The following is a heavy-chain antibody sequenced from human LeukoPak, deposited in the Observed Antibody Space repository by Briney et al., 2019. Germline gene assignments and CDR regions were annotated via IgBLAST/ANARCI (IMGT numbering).Heavy chain of an antibody. CDR3: ARDLGAGYYTTFDY. CDR2: MNPNNGNT. Sequence: ASVKVSCKASGYTFTTYDINWVRQATGQGLEWMGWMNPNNGNTGYAQKFQGRVTITGDTSISTVYMEVSSLRSDDTAVYYCARDLGAGYYTTFDYWGQGTLVTVSS. D-gene: IGHD3/OR15-3a*01. CDR1: GYTFTTYD. J-gene: IGHJ4*02. V-gene: IGHV1-8*03.